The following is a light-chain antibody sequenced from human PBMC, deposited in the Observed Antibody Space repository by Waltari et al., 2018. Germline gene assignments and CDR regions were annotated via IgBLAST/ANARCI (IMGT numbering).Light chain of an antibody. CDR1: QSVTSNY. CDR2: GAS. Sequence: EIVLTQSPGTLSLSPGGRATLSCRPSQSVTSNYLAWYQQKPGQAPRLIMFGASTRATGIPDRFSGSGSGTDFTLTISRLEPEDFAVYYCQKYGTSPRTFGQGTKVEIK. J-gene: IGKJ1*01. V-gene: IGKV3-20*01. CDR3: QKYGTSPRT.